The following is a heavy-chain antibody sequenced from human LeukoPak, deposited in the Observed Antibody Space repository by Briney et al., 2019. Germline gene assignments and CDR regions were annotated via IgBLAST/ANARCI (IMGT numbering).Heavy chain of an antibody. CDR2: INHSGST. D-gene: IGHD3-10*01. CDR3: AGYGSGSYYKAFDF. Sequence: SETLSLTCAVYGGSFSGYYWSWIRQPPGKGLEWIGEINHSGSTNYNPSLKSRVTISVDTSKNQFSLKLSSVTAADTAVYYCAGYGSGSYYKAFDFWGQGILVTVSS. CDR1: GGSFSGYY. J-gene: IGHJ4*02. V-gene: IGHV4-34*01.